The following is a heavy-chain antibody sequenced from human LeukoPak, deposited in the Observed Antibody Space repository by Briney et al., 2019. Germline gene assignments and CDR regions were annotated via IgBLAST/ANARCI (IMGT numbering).Heavy chain of an antibody. Sequence: GGSLRLSCVASGFTFSSYAMSWVRQAPGKGLEWVSATGEGGSSTYYADSVKGRFTISRDNSKNTLYLQMNSLRAEDTAVYFCAKTSGGNYWGQGTLVTVSS. CDR2: TGEGGSST. CDR1: GFTFSSYA. V-gene: IGHV3-23*01. D-gene: IGHD2-15*01. CDR3: AKTSGGNY. J-gene: IGHJ4*02.